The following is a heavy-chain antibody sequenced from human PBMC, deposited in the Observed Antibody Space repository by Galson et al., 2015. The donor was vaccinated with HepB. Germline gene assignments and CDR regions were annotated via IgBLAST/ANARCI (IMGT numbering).Heavy chain of an antibody. CDR3: ARGSWGDVLATAASDMDI. CDR1: GFSVTNYS. V-gene: IGHV3-33*01. CDR2: MWDAGTEK. Sequence: SLRLSCAVSGFSVTNYSMHWVRQAPGKGLEWVSVMWDAGTEKQNRDFMRGRFLLSRDNSRNTVYLGIKSLRDEDTGLYYCARGSWGDVLATAASDMDIWGQGTTVVVSS. J-gene: IGHJ6*01. D-gene: IGHD2-8*02.